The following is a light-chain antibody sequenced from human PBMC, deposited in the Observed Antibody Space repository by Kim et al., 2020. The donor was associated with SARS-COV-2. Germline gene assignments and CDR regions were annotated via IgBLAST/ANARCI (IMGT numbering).Light chain of an antibody. CDR3: QQYDNLPRS. J-gene: IGKJ2*01. V-gene: IGKV1-33*01. CDR2: DAS. Sequence: DIQMTQSPSSLSASVGDRVTITCQASQDISNYLNWYQQKPGKAPKLLIYDASNLETGVPSRFSGSGSGTDFTFTISSLQPEDIATYYCQQYDNLPRSFGQGTTLEI. CDR1: QDISNY.